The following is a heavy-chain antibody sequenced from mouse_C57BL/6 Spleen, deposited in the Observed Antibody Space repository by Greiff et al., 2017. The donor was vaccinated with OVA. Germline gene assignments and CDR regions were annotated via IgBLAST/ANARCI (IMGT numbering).Heavy chain of an antibody. CDR1: GFSLTSYG. D-gene: IGHD1-1*01. CDR3: ARKGDYYGSSYDYAMDY. Sequence: VHLVESGPGLVQPSQSLSITCTVSGFSLTSYGVHWVRQSPGKGLEWLGVIWSGGSTDYHAAFISRLRISKDNSKSQVFFKMNSLQADDTAIYYCARKGDYYGSSYDYAMDYWGQGTSVTVSS. CDR2: IWSGGST. V-gene: IGHV2-2*01. J-gene: IGHJ4*01.